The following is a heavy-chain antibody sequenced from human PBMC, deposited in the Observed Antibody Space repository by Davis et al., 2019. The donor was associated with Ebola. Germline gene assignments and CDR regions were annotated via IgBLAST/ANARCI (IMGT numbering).Heavy chain of an antibody. CDR2: ISSSGFAT. Sequence: GESLKISCAAAGFTLSDYYMAWIRQSPGKGLEWLSDISSSGFATYYADSVKGRFTISRDNKNSLYLQMNSLRVEDTAVYYCARSPVADYWGQGTLDTVSS. D-gene: IGHD6-19*01. CDR1: GFTLSDYY. J-gene: IGHJ4*02. V-gene: IGHV3-11*01. CDR3: ARSPVADY.